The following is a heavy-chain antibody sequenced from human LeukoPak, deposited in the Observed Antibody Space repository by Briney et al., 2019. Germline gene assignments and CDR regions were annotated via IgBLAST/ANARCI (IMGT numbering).Heavy chain of an antibody. V-gene: IGHV1-18*01. D-gene: IGHD3-22*01. CDR2: VSAYNGNT. CDR1: GYTFTSYG. J-gene: IGHJ6*03. Sequence: ASVKVSCKASGYTFTSYGISWVRQAPGQGLEWMGWVSAYNGNTNYAQKLQGRVTMTTDTSTSTAYMGLRSLRSDDTAVYYCARGRDSSGYYYLRYYYYYYMDVWGKGTTVTVSS. CDR3: ARGRDSSGYYYLRYYYYYYMDV.